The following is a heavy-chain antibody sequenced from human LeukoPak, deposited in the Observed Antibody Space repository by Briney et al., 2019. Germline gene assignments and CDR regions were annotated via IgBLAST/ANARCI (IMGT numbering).Heavy chain of an antibody. D-gene: IGHD1-26*01. J-gene: IGHJ4*02. CDR1: GDSVSSNSAA. Sequence: SQTLSLTCAISGDSVSSNSAAWNWIRQSPSRGLEWLGRTYYRSKWYNDYAVSVKSRIAINPDTSKNQFSLKLTSVTAADTAVYYCARHISGSYEILDYWGQGTLVSVSS. CDR2: TYYRSKWYN. CDR3: ARHISGSYEILDY. V-gene: IGHV6-1*01.